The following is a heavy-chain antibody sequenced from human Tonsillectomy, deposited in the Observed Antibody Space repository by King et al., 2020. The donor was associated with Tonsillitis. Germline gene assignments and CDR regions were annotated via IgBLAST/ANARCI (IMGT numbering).Heavy chain of an antibody. D-gene: IGHD6-13*01. J-gene: IGHJ5*02. CDR3: ARVMSWYENWFDP. CDR1: GDSIGSGSHY. CDR2: IFSSGNP. V-gene: IGHV4-61*02. Sequence: QLQESGPGLVKPSQTLSLTCTVSGDSIGSGSHYWGWIRQPAGKGLEFIGRIFSSGNPNYNPSPKSRVTMSVDTSKNQVSLKLSSMTAADTAVYYCARVMSWYENWFDPWGQGTLVTVSS.